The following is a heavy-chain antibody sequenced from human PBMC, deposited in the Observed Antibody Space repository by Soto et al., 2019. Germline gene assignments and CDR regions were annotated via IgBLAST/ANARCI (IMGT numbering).Heavy chain of an antibody. CDR2: IIPIFGTA. D-gene: IGHD2-21*02. Sequence: ASVEVSCKASGGTFSSYAISWVRQAPGQGLEWMGGIIPIFGTATYAQKFQGRVTITADESTSTAYMELSSLRSEDTAVYYCARANCGGDCYSISPHYYYYYGMDVWGQGTT. CDR1: GGTFSSYA. V-gene: IGHV1-69*13. J-gene: IGHJ6*02. CDR3: ARANCGGDCYSISPHYYYYYGMDV.